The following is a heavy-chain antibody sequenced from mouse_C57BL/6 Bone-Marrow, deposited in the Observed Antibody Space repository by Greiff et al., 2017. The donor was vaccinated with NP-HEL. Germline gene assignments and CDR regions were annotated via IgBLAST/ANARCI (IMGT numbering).Heavy chain of an antibody. J-gene: IGHJ1*03. CDR2: IYPGSGST. D-gene: IGHD1-1*01. CDR1: GYTFTSYW. Sequence: QVQLQQPGAELVKPGASVKMSCKASGYTFTSYWITWVKQRPGQGLEWIGDIYPGSGSTNYNEKFKSKATLTVDTSSSTAYMQLSSLTSEDSAVYYCAREITTLVAPWYFDVWGTGTTVTVSS. CDR3: AREITTLVAPWYFDV. V-gene: IGHV1-55*01.